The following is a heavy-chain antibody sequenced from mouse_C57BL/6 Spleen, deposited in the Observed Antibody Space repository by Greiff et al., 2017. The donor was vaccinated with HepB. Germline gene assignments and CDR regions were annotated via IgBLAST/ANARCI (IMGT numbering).Heavy chain of an antibody. CDR3: AREGGSSYEYFDV. D-gene: IGHD1-1*01. J-gene: IGHJ1*03. V-gene: IGHV1-85*01. CDR1: GYTFTSYD. CDR2: IYPRDGST. Sequence: VKLMESGPELVKPGASVKLSCKASGYTFTSYDINWVKQRPGQGLEWIGWIYPRDGSTKYNEKFKGKATLTVDTSSSTAYMELHSLTSEDSAVYFCAREGGSSYEYFDVWGTGTTVTVSS.